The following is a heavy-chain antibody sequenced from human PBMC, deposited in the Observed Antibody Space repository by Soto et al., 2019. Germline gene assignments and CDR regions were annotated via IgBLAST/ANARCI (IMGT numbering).Heavy chain of an antibody. CDR3: ARVSIAASHDAFDI. Sequence: GASVKVSCKASGYTFTSYGISWVRQAPGQGLEWMGWISAYNGNTNYAQKLQGRVTMTTDTSTSTAYMELRSLRSDDTAVYYCARVSIAASHDAFDIWGQGTIVTVSS. D-gene: IGHD6-6*01. V-gene: IGHV1-18*01. J-gene: IGHJ3*02. CDR1: GYTFTSYG. CDR2: ISAYNGNT.